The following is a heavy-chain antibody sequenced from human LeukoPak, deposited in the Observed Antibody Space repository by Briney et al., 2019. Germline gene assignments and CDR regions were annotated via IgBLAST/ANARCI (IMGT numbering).Heavy chain of an antibody. CDR1: GFTFSSYE. CDR3: AKDGVPSRYFGRNYFDY. J-gene: IGHJ4*02. D-gene: IGHD3-9*01. CDR2: IRYDGTNK. V-gene: IGHV3-30*02. Sequence: GGSLRLSCAASGFTFSSYEMNWVRQAPGKGLEWVAFIRYDGTNKYYADSVKGRFTISRDNFKNTLYLKMNNLRAEDTAVYYCAKDGVPSRYFGRNYFDYWGQGALVTVSS.